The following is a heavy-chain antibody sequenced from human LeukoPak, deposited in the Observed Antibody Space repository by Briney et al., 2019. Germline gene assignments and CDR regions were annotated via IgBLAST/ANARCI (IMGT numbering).Heavy chain of an antibody. CDR1: GGSISSYY. Sequence: PSETLSLTCTVSGGSISSYYWSWIRQPPGKGLEWIGYIYYSGSTNYNPSLKSRVTISVDTSKNQFSLKLSSVTAADTAVYYCARETSQKGAHYMDVWGKGATVTISS. J-gene: IGHJ6*03. CDR2: IYYSGST. D-gene: IGHD3-16*01. CDR3: ARETSQKGAHYMDV. V-gene: IGHV4-59*01.